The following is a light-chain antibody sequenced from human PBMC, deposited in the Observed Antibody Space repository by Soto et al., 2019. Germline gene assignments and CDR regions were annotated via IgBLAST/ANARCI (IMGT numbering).Light chain of an antibody. CDR1: RDDIGAYDY. J-gene: IGLJ2*01. CDR2: EVT. V-gene: IGLV2-14*01. CDR3: NSYTNSSAVV. Sequence: QSVLTQVPSVSGSPGRSITISCARTRDDIGAYDYVSWYQQHPGNAPKLLVYEVTNRPSGVSDRFSGSKSGNTASLTISGLQAEDEADYYCNSYTNSSAVVFGGGT.